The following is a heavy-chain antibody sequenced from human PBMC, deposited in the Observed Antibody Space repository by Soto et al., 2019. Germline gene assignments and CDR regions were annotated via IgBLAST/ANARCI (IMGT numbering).Heavy chain of an antibody. D-gene: IGHD3-3*01. Sequence: VQLVESGGGLVKPGGSLRLSCAASGFTFSSYSMNWVRQAPGKGLEWVSSISSSSSYIYYADSVKGRFTISRDNAKNSLYLQMNSLRAEDTAVYYCARVLGRFLESPFDYWGQGTLVTVSS. V-gene: IGHV3-21*01. CDR1: GFTFSSYS. CDR2: ISSSSSYI. J-gene: IGHJ4*02. CDR3: ARVLGRFLESPFDY.